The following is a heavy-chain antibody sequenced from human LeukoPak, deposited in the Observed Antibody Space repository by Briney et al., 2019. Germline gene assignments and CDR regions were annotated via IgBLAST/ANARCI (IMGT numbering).Heavy chain of an antibody. D-gene: IGHD4-17*01. CDR2: IKQDGSEN. Sequence: PGGSLRLSCAASGFTFTSYWMSWVGQAPGKGLEWVANIKQDGSENYYVDSVKGRFTISRDNAKNSLYLQMNSLRAEDTAVHYCASIIVNHRYGDYFDYWGQGTLVTVSS. V-gene: IGHV3-7*01. CDR1: GFTFTSYW. J-gene: IGHJ4*02. CDR3: ASIIVNHRYGDYFDY.